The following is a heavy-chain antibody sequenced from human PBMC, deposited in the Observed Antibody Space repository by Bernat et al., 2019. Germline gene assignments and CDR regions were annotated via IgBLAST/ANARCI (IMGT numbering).Heavy chain of an antibody. V-gene: IGHV4-59*01. CDR1: GGSISSYY. CDR2: IYYSGST. CDR3: ARVPLGGFGELPAYYYGMDV. D-gene: IGHD3-10*01. J-gene: IGHJ6*02. Sequence: QVQLQGSGPGLVKPSETLSLTCTVSGGSISSYYWSWIRQPPGKGLEWIGYIYYSGSTNYNPSLKSRVTISVDTSKNQFSLKLSSVTAADTAVYYCARVPLGGFGELPAYYYGMDVWGQGTTVTVSS.